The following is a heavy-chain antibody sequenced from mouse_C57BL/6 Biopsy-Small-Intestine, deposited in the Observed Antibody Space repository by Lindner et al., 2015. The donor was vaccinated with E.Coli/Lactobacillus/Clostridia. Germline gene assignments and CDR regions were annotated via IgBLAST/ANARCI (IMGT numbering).Heavy chain of an antibody. CDR1: GFTFSDYG. D-gene: IGHD1-1*01. CDR3: TREDYGSTYGWYFDV. J-gene: IGHJ1*03. Sequence: VQLQESGGGLVKPGGSLKLSCAASGFTFSDYGMHWVRQAPEKGLEWVAHISSGSGTIYYADTVKGRFTISRDIAKNILFLQMTSLRSEDTAMYYCTREDYGSTYGWYFDVWGTGTTVTVSS. CDR2: ISSGSGTI. V-gene: IGHV5-17*01.